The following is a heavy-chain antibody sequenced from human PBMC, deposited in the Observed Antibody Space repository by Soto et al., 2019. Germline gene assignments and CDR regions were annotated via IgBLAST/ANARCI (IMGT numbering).Heavy chain of an antibody. D-gene: IGHD2-2*01. CDR3: VRDRVVVPAAVYYFDY. Sequence: EVQLVESGGGLVQPGGSLRLSCAASGFTFSLYWMHWVRQAPGKGLVWVSRIGTDGSSTSYADSVKGRFTISRDNANNTLSLHMNSLRAEDTAVYYCVRDRVVVPAAVYYFDYWGQGTLVTVSS. V-gene: IGHV3-74*01. CDR2: IGTDGSST. CDR1: GFTFSLYW. J-gene: IGHJ4*02.